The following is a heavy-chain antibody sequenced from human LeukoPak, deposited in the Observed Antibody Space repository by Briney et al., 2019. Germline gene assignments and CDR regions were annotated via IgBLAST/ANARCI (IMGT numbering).Heavy chain of an antibody. V-gene: IGHV3-48*03. CDR3: ARSRRDNYYYYYGMDV. CDR1: GVSSSISA. J-gene: IGHJ6*02. CDR2: ISSSDTTK. Sequence: PGGSLRLSCAAPGVSSSISATCSGRPAPGKGLEWVSNISSSDTTKHYAYSQKVRFTISRDNARNSLYLQMNSLRAEDTAVYYCARSRRDNYYYYYGMDVWGQGTTVTVSS. D-gene: IGHD5-24*01.